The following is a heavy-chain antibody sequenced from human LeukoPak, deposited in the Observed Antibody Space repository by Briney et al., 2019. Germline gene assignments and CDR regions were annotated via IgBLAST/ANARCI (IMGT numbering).Heavy chain of an antibody. CDR3: AREAGYDFWSGAGMDV. CDR2: ISSSSSYI. CDR1: GFTFSSYS. J-gene: IGHJ6*02. Sequence: GGSLRLSCAASGFTFSSYSMNWARQAPGKGLEWVSSISSSSSYIYYADSVKGRFTISRDNAKNSLYLQMNSLRAEDTAVYYCAREAGYDFWSGAGMDVWGQGTTVTVSS. D-gene: IGHD3-3*01. V-gene: IGHV3-21*01.